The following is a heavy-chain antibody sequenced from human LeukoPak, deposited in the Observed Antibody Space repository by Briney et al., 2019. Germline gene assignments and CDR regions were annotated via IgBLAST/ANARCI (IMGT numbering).Heavy chain of an antibody. CDR3: AKQIDGSGTFLYPKYFDY. V-gene: IGHV3-30*02. CDR1: GFNFNTFG. J-gene: IGHJ4*02. D-gene: IGHD3-10*01. CDR2: IRHDGSDQ. Sequence: GGSLRLSCAASGFNFNTFGMHWVRQTPGKGLEWVAFIRHDGSDQYYADSVKGRFTLSRDNSQSTLYLQMNSLRTGDTAIYYCAKQIDGSGTFLYPKYFDYWGQGTLVTVSS.